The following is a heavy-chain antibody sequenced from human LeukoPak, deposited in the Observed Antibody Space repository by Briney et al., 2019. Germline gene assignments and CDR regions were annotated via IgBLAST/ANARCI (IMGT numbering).Heavy chain of an antibody. CDR2: THKSGTT. V-gene: IGHV4-59*01. CDR1: GGSISSFF. Sequence: SETLSLTCTVSGGSISSFFWNWIRQPPGKGLEWIGFTHKSGTTNYNPSLKSRVTMSLDTSKNQFSLKLTSVTAADTAFYYCARSRGGFGDYGSWFDPWGQGTLVTVSS. J-gene: IGHJ5*02. D-gene: IGHD4-17*01. CDR3: ARSRGGFGDYGSWFDP.